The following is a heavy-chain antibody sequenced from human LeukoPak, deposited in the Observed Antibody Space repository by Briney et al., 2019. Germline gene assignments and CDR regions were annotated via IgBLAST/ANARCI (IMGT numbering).Heavy chain of an antibody. CDR3: ARSFYGGNPLRYMDV. CDR1: GFTVSSNC. V-gene: IGHV3-53*01. Sequence: PGGSLRLSCAASGFTVSSNCMSWVRQAPGKGLEWVSGIYSGGSTYYADSVKGRFTISRDNSKNTLYLQMNSLRAEDTAVYYCARSFYGGNPLRYMDVWGKGTTVTVSS. CDR2: IYSGGST. J-gene: IGHJ6*03. D-gene: IGHD4-23*01.